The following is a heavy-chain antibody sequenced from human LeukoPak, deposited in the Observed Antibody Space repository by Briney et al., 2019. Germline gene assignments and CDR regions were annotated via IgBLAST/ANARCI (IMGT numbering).Heavy chain of an antibody. Sequence: GGSLRLSCAASGFTFSNYAMNWVRQAPGKGLEWVAVISYDANIKYYADSVKGRFTISRDNPKSTLFLQMNSLRPEDTAIYYCARSSGSYYGGWFDPWGQGTLVTVSS. CDR2: ISYDANIK. CDR3: ARSSGSYYGGWFDP. D-gene: IGHD1-26*01. V-gene: IGHV3-30*04. J-gene: IGHJ5*02. CDR1: GFTFSNYA.